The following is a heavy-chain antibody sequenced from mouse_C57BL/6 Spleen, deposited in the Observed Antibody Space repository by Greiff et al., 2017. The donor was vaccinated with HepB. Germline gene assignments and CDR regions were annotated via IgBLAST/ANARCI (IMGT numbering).Heavy chain of an antibody. CDR3: ARSQEVYYSKEYFDV. D-gene: IGHD2-5*01. V-gene: IGHV1-42*01. CDR2: INPSTGGT. Sequence: EVQLQQSGPELVKPGASVKISCKASGYSFTGYYMNWVKQSPEKSLEWIGEINPSTGGTTYNQKFKAKATLTVDKSSSTAYMQLKSLTSEDSAVYYCARSQEVYYSKEYFDVWGTGTTVTVSS. J-gene: IGHJ1*03. CDR1: GYSFTGYY.